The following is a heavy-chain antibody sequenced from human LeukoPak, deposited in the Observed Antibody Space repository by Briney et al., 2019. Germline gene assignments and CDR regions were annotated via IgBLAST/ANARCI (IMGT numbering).Heavy chain of an antibody. D-gene: IGHD6-13*01. Sequence: KTSETLSLTCTVSGGSISSYYWSWIRQPAGKGLEWIGRIYTSGSTNYNPSLKSRVTMSVDTSKNQFSLKLSSVTAADTAVYYCARVLAAAGNNWFDPWGQGTLVTVSS. CDR3: ARVLAAAGNNWFDP. J-gene: IGHJ5*02. V-gene: IGHV4-4*07. CDR1: GGSISSYY. CDR2: IYTSGST.